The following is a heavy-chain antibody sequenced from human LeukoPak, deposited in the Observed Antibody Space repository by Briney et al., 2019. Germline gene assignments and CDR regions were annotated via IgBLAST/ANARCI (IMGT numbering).Heavy chain of an antibody. V-gene: IGHV3-48*01. J-gene: IGHJ4*02. CDR1: GFSFNNYN. CDR2: ISGSSSVR. Sequence: HPGGSLRLSCAASGFSFNNYNMNWVRQAPGKGLEWVSYISGSSSVRYYADSVKGRFTISRDNAGNSLFLQMNSLRAEDTAVYYCATSGDYYMGYWGQGTLVTVSS. D-gene: IGHD1-26*01. CDR3: ATSGDYYMGY.